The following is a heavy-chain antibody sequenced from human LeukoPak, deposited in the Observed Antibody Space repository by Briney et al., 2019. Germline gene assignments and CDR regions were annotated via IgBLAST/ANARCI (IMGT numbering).Heavy chain of an antibody. CDR2: ISGSGGST. CDR1: GFTFSSYG. D-gene: IGHD6-13*01. Sequence: GGSLRLSCAASGFTFSSYGMSWVRQAPGKGLKWVSAISGSGGSTYYADSVKGRFTISRDNSKNTLYLQMNSLRAEDTAVYYCAKLAAAGPYFDYWGQGTLVTVSS. J-gene: IGHJ4*02. CDR3: AKLAAAGPYFDY. V-gene: IGHV3-23*01.